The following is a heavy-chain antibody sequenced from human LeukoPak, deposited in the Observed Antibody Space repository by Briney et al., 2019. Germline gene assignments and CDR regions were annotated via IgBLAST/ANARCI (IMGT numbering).Heavy chain of an antibody. Sequence: ASVKVSCKASGYSFNGYGISWVRQAPGQGLEWMGWISGYNGNTNYAQDVQGRLIMTTDTSTSTAYMELRSLRSDDTAVYYCARDVRGGAAAGNWFDPWGQGTLVTVSS. D-gene: IGHD6-13*01. CDR1: GYSFNGYG. CDR2: ISGYNGNT. J-gene: IGHJ5*02. V-gene: IGHV1-18*01. CDR3: ARDVRGGAAAGNWFDP.